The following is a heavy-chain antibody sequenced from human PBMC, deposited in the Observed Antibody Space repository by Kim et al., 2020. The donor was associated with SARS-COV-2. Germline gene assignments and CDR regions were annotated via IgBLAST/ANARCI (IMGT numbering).Heavy chain of an antibody. V-gene: IGHV3-9*01. Sequence: GGSLRLSCAASGFSWVDWVRHVLRQGPGSVLDRIADSSWNIDIDCDPGCLSVRITNAKDNAKNSLYLQMNSQRSEDTGLYYCVKDMHLHCVGTSCHTFDYWGQGALVIVSS. CDR3: VKDMHLHCVGTSCHTFDY. J-gene: IGHJ4*02. D-gene: IGHD2-2*01. CDR2: SSWNIDID. CDR1: GFSWVDWV.